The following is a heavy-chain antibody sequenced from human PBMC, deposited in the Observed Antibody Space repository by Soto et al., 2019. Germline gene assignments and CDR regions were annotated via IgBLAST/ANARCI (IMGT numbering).Heavy chain of an antibody. Sequence: QVQLQESGPGLVKPSETLSLTCTVSGGSVSSGSYYWSWIRPPPGKGLEWIGYIYYSGSTNYNPSLGSRVTIAVDTSKNQFSLKLSSVTAADTAVYYCARVGDYYDSSGYSWFDPWGQGTLVTVSS. CDR2: IYYSGST. V-gene: IGHV4-61*01. J-gene: IGHJ5*02. CDR3: ARVGDYYDSSGYSWFDP. CDR1: GGSVSSGSYY. D-gene: IGHD3-22*01.